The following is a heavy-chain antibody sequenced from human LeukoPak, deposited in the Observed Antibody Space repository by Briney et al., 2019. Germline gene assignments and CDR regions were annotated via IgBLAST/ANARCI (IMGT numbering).Heavy chain of an antibody. CDR3: ARGPYSGYYFDY. CDR2: IYHSGST. Sequence: SETLSLTCAVPGGSISSGGYSWSWIRQPPGKGLEWIGYIYHSGSTYYNPSLKSRVTISVDTSKNQFSLKLSSVTAADTAVYYCARGPYSGYYFDYWGQGTLVTVSS. J-gene: IGHJ4*02. D-gene: IGHD5-12*01. V-gene: IGHV4-30-2*01. CDR1: GGSISSGGYS.